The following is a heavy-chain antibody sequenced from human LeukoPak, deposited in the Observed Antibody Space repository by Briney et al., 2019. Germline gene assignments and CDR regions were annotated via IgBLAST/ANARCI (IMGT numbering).Heavy chain of an antibody. CDR2: VHLDGRT. CDR1: GGSISSTNW. J-gene: IGHJ4*02. V-gene: IGHV4-4*02. D-gene: IGHD3-3*01. CDR3: AREGGFYRPLDY. Sequence: PSETLSLTCGVSGGSISSTNWWTWIRQPPGKGLEWIGEVHLDGRTNYNPSLESRPTMSVDLSENHISLKLTSVTAADTAVYYCAREGGFYRPLDYTGQGTLVTVSS.